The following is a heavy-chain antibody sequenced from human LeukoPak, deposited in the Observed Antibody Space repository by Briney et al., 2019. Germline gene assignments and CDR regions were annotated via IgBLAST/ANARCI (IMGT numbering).Heavy chain of an antibody. CDR2: ISYDGSNK. CDR3: ARDLQDIVVVPAADY. J-gene: IGHJ4*02. CDR1: GFTFSSYA. Sequence: GRSLRLSCAASGFTFSSYAMHWVRQAPGKGLEWVAVISYDGSNKYYADSVKDRFTISRDNSKNTLYLQMNSLKAEDTAVYYCARDLQDIVVVPAADYWGQGTLVTVSS. D-gene: IGHD2-2*01. V-gene: IGHV3-30*04.